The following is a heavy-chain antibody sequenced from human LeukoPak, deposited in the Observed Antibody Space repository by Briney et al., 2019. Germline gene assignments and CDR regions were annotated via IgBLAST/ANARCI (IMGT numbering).Heavy chain of an antibody. CDR3: ANSRAY. V-gene: IGHV3-23*01. Sequence: GESLRLSCAASGFTFSNYAMSWVRQAPGKGLEWVSVISGSGGITYYEDSVKGRFTISRDNSKNTLYLQMNSLRAEDTAVYYCANSRAYWGQGTLVTVSS. CDR2: ISGSGGIT. CDR1: GFTFSNYA. J-gene: IGHJ4*02.